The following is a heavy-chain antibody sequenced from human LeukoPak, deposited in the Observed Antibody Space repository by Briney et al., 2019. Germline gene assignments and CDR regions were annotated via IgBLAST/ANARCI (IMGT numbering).Heavy chain of an antibody. CDR1: GGTFSSYA. J-gene: IGHJ4*02. Sequence: ASVKVSCKASGGTFSSYAISWVRQAPGQGLEWMGGIIPIFGTANYAQKFQGRVTITADKSTSTAYMELSSLRSEDTAVYYCARDIAPWFGELSSGGFDYWGQGTLVTVSS. V-gene: IGHV1-69*06. CDR2: IIPIFGTA. CDR3: ARDIAPWFGELSSGGFDY. D-gene: IGHD3-10*01.